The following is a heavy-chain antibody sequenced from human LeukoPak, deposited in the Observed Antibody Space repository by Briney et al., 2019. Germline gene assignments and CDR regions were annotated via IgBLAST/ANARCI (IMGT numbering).Heavy chain of an antibody. D-gene: IGHD3-3*02. Sequence: PGGSLRLSCTASGFTFGDYAMSWVRQAPGKGLEWVGFIRSKAYGGTTEYAASVKGRFTISRDDSKSIAYLQMNSLKTEDTAVYYCTRVISHFWSGYLQRPDAFDIWGQGTMVTVSS. CDR3: TRVISHFWSGYLQRPDAFDI. J-gene: IGHJ3*02. CDR1: GFTFGDYA. V-gene: IGHV3-49*04. CDR2: IRSKAYGGTT.